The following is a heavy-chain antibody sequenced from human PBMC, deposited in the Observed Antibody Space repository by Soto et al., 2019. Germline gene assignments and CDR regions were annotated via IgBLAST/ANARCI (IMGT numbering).Heavy chain of an antibody. D-gene: IGHD3-16*02. CDR1: GDSFTSYC. Sequence: GESLKISCKGSGDSFTSYCISVVRHMPGKGLEWMGRIDPSDSYTNYSPSFQGHVTISADKSISTAYLQWSSLKASDTAMYYCARLISYDYVWGSYPSGMAVWGQGTTVIVSS. V-gene: IGHV5-10-1*01. CDR2: IDPSDSYT. CDR3: ARLISYDYVWGSYPSGMAV. J-gene: IGHJ6*02.